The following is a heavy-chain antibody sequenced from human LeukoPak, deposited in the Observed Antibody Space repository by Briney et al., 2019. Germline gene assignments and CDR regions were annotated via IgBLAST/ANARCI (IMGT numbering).Heavy chain of an antibody. CDR2: IYPGDSDT. CDR1: GYSFTSYW. Sequence: GESLKISCKGSGYSFTSYWIGWVRQMPGKGLEWMGIIYPGDSDTRYSPSFQGQVTISADKSISTAYLQWSSLKASDTATYYCARVTVATAGRNGHFDYWGQGTLVTVSS. D-gene: IGHD5-12*01. CDR3: ARVTVATAGRNGHFDY. J-gene: IGHJ4*02. V-gene: IGHV5-51*01.